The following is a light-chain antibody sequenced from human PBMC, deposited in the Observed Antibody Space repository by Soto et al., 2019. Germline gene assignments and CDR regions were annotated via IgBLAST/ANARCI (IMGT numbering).Light chain of an antibody. Sequence: QSALTQPRSVSGSPGQSVTISCTGTSSDVGGYNYVSWYQQHPGKTPKVMIYDVSKRPSGVPDRFSGSRSGNTASLAIPGLQAEDEADYYCCSYAGSYTLLFGGGTQLTVL. J-gene: IGLJ2*01. CDR1: SSDVGGYNY. CDR3: CSYAGSYTLL. CDR2: DVS. V-gene: IGLV2-11*01.